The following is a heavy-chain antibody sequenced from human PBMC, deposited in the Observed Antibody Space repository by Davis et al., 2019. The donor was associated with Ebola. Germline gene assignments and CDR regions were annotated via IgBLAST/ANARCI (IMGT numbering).Heavy chain of an antibody. CDR3: ARLPFSGRDAFDI. CDR1: GYTFTSYA. D-gene: IGHD5-12*01. CDR2: INTGNGNT. Sequence: AASVKVSCKASGYTFTSYAMHWVRQAPGQRLEWMGWINTGNGNTKYSQKFQDRVTITRDTSANTAYMELSSLRSEDTAVYYCARLPFSGRDAFDIWGQGTMVTVSS. J-gene: IGHJ3*02. V-gene: IGHV1-3*04.